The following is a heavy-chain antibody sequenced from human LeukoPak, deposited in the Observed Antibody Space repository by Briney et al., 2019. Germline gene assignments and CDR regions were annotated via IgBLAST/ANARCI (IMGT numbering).Heavy chain of an antibody. CDR3: ARDLIAAAGTFFYFDY. V-gene: IGHV1-24*01. D-gene: IGHD6-13*01. CDR1: GYTLTELS. Sequence: GASVKVSCKVSGYTLTELSMHWVRQAPGKGLEWMGGFDPEDGETIYAQKFQGRVTMTEDTSTDTAYMELSSLRSEDTAVYYCARDLIAAAGTFFYFDYWGQGTLVTVSP. CDR2: FDPEDGET. J-gene: IGHJ4*02.